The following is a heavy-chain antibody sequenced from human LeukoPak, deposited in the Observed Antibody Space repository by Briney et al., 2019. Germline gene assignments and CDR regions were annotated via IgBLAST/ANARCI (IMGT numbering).Heavy chain of an antibody. Sequence: PSETLSLTCAVYGGSSSGYYWSWIRQPPGKGLEWIGEINHSGSTNYNPSLKSRVTISVDTSKNQFSLKLSSVTAADTAVYYCASRSRYCSSTSCYYYFDYWGQGTLVTVSS. CDR3: ASRSRYCSSTSCYYYFDY. V-gene: IGHV4-34*01. CDR2: INHSGST. D-gene: IGHD2-2*01. J-gene: IGHJ4*02. CDR1: GGSSSGYY.